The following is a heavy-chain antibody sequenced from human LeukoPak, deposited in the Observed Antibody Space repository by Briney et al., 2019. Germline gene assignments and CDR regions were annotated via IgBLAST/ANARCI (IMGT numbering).Heavy chain of an antibody. J-gene: IGHJ4*02. V-gene: IGHV3-53*01. CDR3: ARAGYGDYYFDY. CDR1: GFTVSRNY. D-gene: IGHD4-17*01. Sequence: GGSLRLSCAASGFTVSRNYMSWVRQARGKGLEWVSVIYSGGSTYYADSVKGRFTISRDNSKNTLYLQMNSLRAEDTAVYYCARAGYGDYYFDYWGQGTLVTVSS. CDR2: IYSGGST.